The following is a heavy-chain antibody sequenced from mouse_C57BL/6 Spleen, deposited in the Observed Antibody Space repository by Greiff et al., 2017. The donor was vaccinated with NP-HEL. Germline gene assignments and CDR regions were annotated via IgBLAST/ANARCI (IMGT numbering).Heavy chain of an antibody. V-gene: IGHV1-69*01. CDR3: AREGVLGRERNYFDY. Sequence: QVQLQQPGAELVMPGASVKLSCKASGYTFTSYWMHWVKQRPGQGLEWIGEIDPSGSYTNYNQKFKGKSTLTVDKSSSTAYMQLSSLTSEDSAVYYWAREGVLGRERNYFDYWGQGTTLTVSS. CDR2: IDPSGSYT. J-gene: IGHJ2*01. D-gene: IGHD4-1*01. CDR1: GYTFTSYW.